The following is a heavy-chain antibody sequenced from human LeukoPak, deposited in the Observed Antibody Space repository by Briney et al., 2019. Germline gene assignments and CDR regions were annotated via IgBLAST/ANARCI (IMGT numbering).Heavy chain of an antibody. J-gene: IGHJ6*03. V-gene: IGHV4-59*01. CDR2: IYYSGST. CDR3: ARVAKASYYYYMDV. CDR1: GGSISSYY. Sequence: SETLSLTCTVSGGSISSYYWSWIRQPPGKGLEWIGYIYYSGSTNYNPSLKSRVTTSVDTSKNQFSLKLSSVTAADTAVYYCARVAKASYYYYMDVWGKGTTVTVSS.